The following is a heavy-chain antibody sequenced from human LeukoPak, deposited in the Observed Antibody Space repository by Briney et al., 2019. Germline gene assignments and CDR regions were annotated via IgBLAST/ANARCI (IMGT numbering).Heavy chain of an antibody. D-gene: IGHD6-13*01. Sequence: GGSLRLSCAASRFTFSSYWMSWVRQAPGKGLEWVANIKQDGSEKYYVDSVKGRFTISRDNAKNSLYLQMNSLRAEDTAVYYCARVRRIAAAGEGLSWGQGTLVTVSS. V-gene: IGHV3-7*03. J-gene: IGHJ5*02. CDR1: RFTFSSYW. CDR3: ARVRRIAAAGEGLS. CDR2: IKQDGSEK.